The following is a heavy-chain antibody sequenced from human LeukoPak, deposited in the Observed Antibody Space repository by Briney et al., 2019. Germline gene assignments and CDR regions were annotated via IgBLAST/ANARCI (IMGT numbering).Heavy chain of an antibody. CDR2: IYYSGST. Sequence: SETLSLTCTVSGGPISSYYWSWMRQPPGKGLEWIGYIYYSGSTNYNPSLKSRVTISVDTSKNQFSLKLSSVTAADTAVYYCAREGYCSSTSCPRTDYYYYYMDVWGKGTTVTVSS. V-gene: IGHV4-59*01. CDR1: GGPISSYY. CDR3: AREGYCSSTSCPRTDYYYYYMDV. D-gene: IGHD2-2*01. J-gene: IGHJ6*03.